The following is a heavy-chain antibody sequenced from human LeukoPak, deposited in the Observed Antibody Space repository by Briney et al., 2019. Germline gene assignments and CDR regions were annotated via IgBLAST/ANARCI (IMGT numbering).Heavy chain of an antibody. CDR2: ISDDGRSK. V-gene: IGHV3-30*18. J-gene: IGHJ4*02. CDR1: GFSFISYG. D-gene: IGHD2-21*01. CDR3: AKSHSVVRRGYFDY. Sequence: GGSLRLSCAASGFSFISYGMHWVRQAPGKGLEWVGVISDDGRSKDYADSVKGRFTISRDNSKDTLYVQMNSLRAEDAAVYYCAKSHSVVRRGYFDYWGQGTLVTVSS.